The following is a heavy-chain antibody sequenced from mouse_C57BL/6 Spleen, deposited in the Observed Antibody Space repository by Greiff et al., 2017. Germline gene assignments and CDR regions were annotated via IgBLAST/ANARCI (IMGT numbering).Heavy chain of an antibody. V-gene: IGHV1-80*01. D-gene: IGHD2-4*01. CDR3: ARSENYDYDSVFAY. Sequence: QVQLQQSGAELVKPGASVKISCKASGYAFSSYWMNWVKQRPGKGLEWIGQIYPGDGDTNYNGKFKGKATLTADKSSSTAYMQLSSLTSEDSAVYVCARSENYDYDSVFAYWGQGTLVTVSA. CDR1: GYAFSSYW. CDR2: IYPGDGDT. J-gene: IGHJ3*01.